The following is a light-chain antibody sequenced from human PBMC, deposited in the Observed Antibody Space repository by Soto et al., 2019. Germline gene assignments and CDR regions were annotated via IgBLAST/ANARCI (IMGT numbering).Light chain of an antibody. V-gene: IGLV2-8*01. CDR3: SSFEASNNLL. Sequence: QSVLTQPPSASGSPGQSVTISCTGTSSDVGGYHYVSWYQQHPGKAPKLMIYEVSKRPSGVPDRFSGSKSGNTASLTVSGLQVEDEADYYCSSFEASNNLLFGGGTKLTVL. CDR1: SSDVGGYHY. J-gene: IGLJ2*01. CDR2: EVS.